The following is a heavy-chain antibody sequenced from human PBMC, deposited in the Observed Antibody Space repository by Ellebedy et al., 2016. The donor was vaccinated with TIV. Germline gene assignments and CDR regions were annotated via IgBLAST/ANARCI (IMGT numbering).Heavy chain of an antibody. Sequence: SQTLSLTCXISGDSVSSNGAIWNWLRPSPSRGLEWLGRPYYRSKWYNDYARSVKSRITINPDTSKNQLSLQLNSVTPEDTAVYYCARGAGDWYFDYWGQGTLVTVSP. CDR3: ARGAGDWYFDY. CDR1: GDSVSSNGAI. CDR2: PYYRSKWYN. J-gene: IGHJ4*02. V-gene: IGHV6-1*01. D-gene: IGHD2-21*02.